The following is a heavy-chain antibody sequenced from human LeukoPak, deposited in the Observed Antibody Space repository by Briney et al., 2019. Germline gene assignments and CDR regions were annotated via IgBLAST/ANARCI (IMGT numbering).Heavy chain of an antibody. Sequence: PSATLSLPCTVSGGSISTSYYCWGWIRQPPGKGLEWIGSIYDSGSTFYNPSLKSRVPISVDPSKNQFFLNLNSVAAPDTSVYYCARHYGLWGQGTLVTVSS. CDR3: ARHYGL. V-gene: IGHV4-39*01. CDR2: IYDSGST. D-gene: IGHD3-10*01. J-gene: IGHJ4*02. CDR1: GGSISTSYYC.